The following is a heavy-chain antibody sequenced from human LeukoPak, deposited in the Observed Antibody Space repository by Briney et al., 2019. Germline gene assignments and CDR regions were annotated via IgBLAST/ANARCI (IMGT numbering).Heavy chain of an antibody. CDR1: GFTFSSYE. CDR2: ISYSGSTI. V-gene: IGHV3-48*03. D-gene: IGHD3-16*01. CDR3: ARAQQGGYYFDY. J-gene: IGHJ4*02. Sequence: GGSLRLSCAPSGFTFSSYEMNWVRQAPGKGLEWVSYISYSGSTIYYADSVKGRFKISRDNAKNSLYLQMNSLRAEDTAVYYCARAQQGGYYFDYWGQGTLVTVSS.